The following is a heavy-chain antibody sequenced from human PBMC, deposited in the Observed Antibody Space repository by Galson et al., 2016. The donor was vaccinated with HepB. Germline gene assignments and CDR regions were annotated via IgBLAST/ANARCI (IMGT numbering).Heavy chain of an antibody. V-gene: IGHV3-43*01. J-gene: IGHJ4*02. CDR3: AKADDSSGQPLGY. CDR2: ISRDGVGT. D-gene: IGHD3-22*01. CDR1: GFTFDDYT. Sequence: SLRLSCAASGFTFDDYTMHWVRQAPGKGLEWVSLISRDGVGTFYADSVKGRFTISRDNSKNSLSLHMNSLRFEDTALYYCAKADDSSGQPLGYWGQGTLVTVSS.